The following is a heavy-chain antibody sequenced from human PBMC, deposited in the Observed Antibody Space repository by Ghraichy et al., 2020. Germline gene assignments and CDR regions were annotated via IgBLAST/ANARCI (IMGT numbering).Heavy chain of an antibody. Sequence: LSLTCAASGFTFDDYAMHWVRQAPGKGLEWVSLISGDGGSTYYADSVKGRFTISRDNSKNSLYLQMNSLRTEDTALYYCAKDRYSSGWYDYYYGMDVWGQGTTVTVSS. D-gene: IGHD6-19*01. CDR3: AKDRYSSGWYDYYYGMDV. J-gene: IGHJ6*02. V-gene: IGHV3-43*02. CDR2: ISGDGGST. CDR1: GFTFDDYA.